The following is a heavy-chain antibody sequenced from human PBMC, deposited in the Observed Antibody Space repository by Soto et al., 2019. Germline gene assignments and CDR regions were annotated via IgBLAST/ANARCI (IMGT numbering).Heavy chain of an antibody. CDR3: ARDQTTVTTSENYYYYYMDV. D-gene: IGHD4-4*01. V-gene: IGHV3-33*01. CDR1: GFTFSSYG. CDR2: IWYDGSNK. J-gene: IGHJ6*03. Sequence: GGSLRLSCAASGFTFSSYGMHWVRQAPGKGLEWVAVIWYDGSNKYYADSVKGRFTISRDNSKNTLYLQMNSLRAEDTAVYYCARDQTTVTTSENYYYYYMDVWGKGTTVTVSS.